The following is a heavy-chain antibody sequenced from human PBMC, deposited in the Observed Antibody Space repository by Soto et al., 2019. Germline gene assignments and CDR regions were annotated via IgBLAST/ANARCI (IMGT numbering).Heavy chain of an antibody. J-gene: IGHJ5*02. V-gene: IGHV4-4*02. D-gene: IGHD4-17*01. CDR2: IYHSGST. Sequence: QVQLQESGPELVKPSGTLSLTCAVSGGSISSSNWWSWVRLPPGKGLEWIGEIYHSGSTNYNPSLKSRVTISIDKSKNQFSLKLSSVTAADTAVYYCASRTGDFAIWFDPWGQGTLVTVSS. CDR1: GGSISSSNW. CDR3: ASRTGDFAIWFDP.